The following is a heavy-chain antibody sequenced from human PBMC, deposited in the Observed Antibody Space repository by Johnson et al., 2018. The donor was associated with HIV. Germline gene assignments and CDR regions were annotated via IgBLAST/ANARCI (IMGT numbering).Heavy chain of an antibody. Sequence: QVQLVESGGGLVQPGGSLRLSCAASGFTFSSYGMHWVRQAPGKGLEWVAVISYDGSDKYYADSVKGRFTISRDNSKNTLYLQMNSLRTEDTAVYYCARLAFDIWGQGTMVTVSS. V-gene: IGHV3-30*03. CDR3: ARLAFDI. J-gene: IGHJ3*02. CDR2: ISYDGSDK. CDR1: GFTFSSYG.